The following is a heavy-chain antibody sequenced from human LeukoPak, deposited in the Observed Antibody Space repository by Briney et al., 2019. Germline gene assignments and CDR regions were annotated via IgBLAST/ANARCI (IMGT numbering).Heavy chain of an antibody. CDR1: GGSISSSNW. D-gene: IGHD6-13*01. Sequence: SSETLSLTCAVSGGSISSSNWWSWVRQPPGKGLEWIGYIYYSGSTNYNPSLKSRVTVSVDTCKNQFSLKLSSVTAADTAVYYCARDRSIAAAGDLFDYWGQGTLVTVSS. V-gene: IGHV4-4*02. J-gene: IGHJ4*02. CDR2: IYYSGST. CDR3: ARDRSIAAAGDLFDY.